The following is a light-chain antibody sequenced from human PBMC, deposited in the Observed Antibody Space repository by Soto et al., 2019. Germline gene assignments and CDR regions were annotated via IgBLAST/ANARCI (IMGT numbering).Light chain of an antibody. V-gene: IGKV1-8*01. Sequence: AIRMTQSPSAFSASTGDRVTITCRASQGISSYLAWYQQKPVKAPKLLIYAASTLQSGVPSRFSGSGSGTDFTLTISCLQSEDFATYYCQQYYSYPTFGQGTRLEIK. J-gene: IGKJ5*01. CDR1: QGISSY. CDR2: AAS. CDR3: QQYYSYPT.